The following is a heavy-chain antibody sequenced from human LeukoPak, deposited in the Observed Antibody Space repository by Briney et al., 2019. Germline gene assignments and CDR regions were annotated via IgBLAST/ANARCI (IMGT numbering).Heavy chain of an antibody. J-gene: IGHJ4*02. CDR2: ISGSGDDT. Sequence: GGSLRLSCAVSGFTFSSYSMSWVRQAPGKGLEWVSGISGSGDDTYYADSVQGRFTISRDNSKNTLYLLINSLRAEDTAVYYCAKSLTTGTNRPHDYWGQGALVTVSS. V-gene: IGHV3-23*01. CDR3: AKSLTTGTNRPHDY. CDR1: GFTFSSYS. D-gene: IGHD1-1*01.